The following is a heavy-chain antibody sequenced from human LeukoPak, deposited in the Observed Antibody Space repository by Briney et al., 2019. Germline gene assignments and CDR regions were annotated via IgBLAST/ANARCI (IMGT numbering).Heavy chain of an antibody. J-gene: IGHJ6*03. CDR3: ASRSSMVRGAPQGYYMDV. Sequence: GASVKVSCKASGYTFTGYYMHWVRQAPGQGLEWMGWINPNSGGANYAQKFQGRVTMTRDTSISTAYMELSRLRSDDTAVYYCASRSSMVRGAPQGYYMDVWGKGTTVTVSS. CDR1: GYTFTGYY. D-gene: IGHD3-10*01. CDR2: INPNSGGA. V-gene: IGHV1-2*02.